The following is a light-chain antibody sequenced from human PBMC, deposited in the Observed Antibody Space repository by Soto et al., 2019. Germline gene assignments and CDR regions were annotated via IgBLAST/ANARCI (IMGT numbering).Light chain of an antibody. CDR3: QQRSNWPPIT. Sequence: EIVLTQYTATLSLSPGERATLSGRASQSISSYLAWYQQKPGQAPRLLIYDASNRATGIPARFSGSGSGTDFTLTISSLEPEDFAVYYCQQRSNWPPITFGQGTRLEIK. V-gene: IGKV3-11*01. CDR1: QSISSY. CDR2: DAS. J-gene: IGKJ5*01.